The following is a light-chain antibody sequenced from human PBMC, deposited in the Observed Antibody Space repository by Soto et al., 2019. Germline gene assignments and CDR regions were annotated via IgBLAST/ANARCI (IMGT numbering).Light chain of an antibody. CDR1: QSVSNK. V-gene: IGKV3-15*01. CDR3: QQHNNWPPYT. J-gene: IGKJ2*01. CDR2: DVS. Sequence: EIVMTQSPATLSVSPGERATLSCRASQSVSNKLAWYQQKPGQAPRLLIYDVSTRVAGSPARFSGSGSGTEFTLTISSLQSEDFAVYYCQQHNNWPPYTFGQGTKLEIK.